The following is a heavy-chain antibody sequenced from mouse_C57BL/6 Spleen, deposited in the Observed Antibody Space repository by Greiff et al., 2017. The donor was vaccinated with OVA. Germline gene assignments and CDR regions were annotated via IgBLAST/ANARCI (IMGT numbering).Heavy chain of an antibody. J-gene: IGHJ3*01. CDR3: ARHDYEWFAY. V-gene: IGHV5-9*01. CDR2: ISGGGGNT. D-gene: IGHD2-4*01. Sequence: EVKLMESGGGLVKPGGSLKLSCAASGFTFSSYTMSWVRQTPETRLEWVATISGGGGNTYYPDSVKGRFTISRDNAKNTLYLQMSSLRSEDTALYYCARHDYEWFAYWGQGTLVTVSA. CDR1: GFTFSSYT.